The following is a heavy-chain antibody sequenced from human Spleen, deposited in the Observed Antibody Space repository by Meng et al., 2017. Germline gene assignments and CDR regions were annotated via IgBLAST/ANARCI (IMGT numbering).Heavy chain of an antibody. J-gene: IGHJ4*02. D-gene: IGHD6-19*01. CDR2: INHSGST. Sequence: VKLRPWGPGLLTPSEPLSLTCAVYGGSFSVSYWSGIRQPPGKGLEWIGEINHSGSTNYNPSLKSRVTISVDTSKNQFSLKLSSVTAADTAVYYCARKGLGLGFDYWGQGTLVTVSS. V-gene: IGHV4-34*01. CDR3: ARKGLGLGFDY. CDR1: GGSFSVSY.